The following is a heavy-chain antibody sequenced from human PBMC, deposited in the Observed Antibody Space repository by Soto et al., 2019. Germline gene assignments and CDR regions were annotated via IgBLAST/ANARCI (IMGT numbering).Heavy chain of an antibody. CDR1: GFTFSNAW. CDR3: TTNYSVVVPAAQPHDAFDI. J-gene: IGHJ3*02. D-gene: IGHD2-2*01. CDR2: IKSKTDGGTT. Sequence: GGSLRLSCAASGFTFSNAWMSWVRQAPGKGLEWVGRIKSKTDGGTTDYAAPVKGRFTISRDDSKNTLYLQMNSLKTEDTAVYYCTTNYSVVVPAAQPHDAFDIWGQGTMVTVSS. V-gene: IGHV3-15*01.